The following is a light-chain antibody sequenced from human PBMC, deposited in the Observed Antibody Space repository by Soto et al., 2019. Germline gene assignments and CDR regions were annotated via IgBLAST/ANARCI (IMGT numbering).Light chain of an antibody. Sequence: QSVLTQPPSASGSPGQSVTISCTGTSSDVGGYNYVSWYQQHPGKAPKLMIYEVSKRPSGVPDRFSGSKSGNTASLTVSGLQAEDEADYYCSSYAGSNVVFGTGPKVTVL. V-gene: IGLV2-8*01. CDR2: EVS. CDR3: SSYAGSNVV. CDR1: SSDVGGYNY. J-gene: IGLJ1*01.